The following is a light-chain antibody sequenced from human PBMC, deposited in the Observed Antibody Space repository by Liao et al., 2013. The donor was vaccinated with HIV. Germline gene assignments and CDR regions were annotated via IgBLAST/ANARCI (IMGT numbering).Light chain of an antibody. Sequence: SYELTQPPSVSMSPGQTATITCTGDALPTQYVHWYRQKPGQAPVLLIYEDFERPSGIPDRFSGSTSGTTVTLTISGVQAEDEADYYCQSADISGTYVVFGGGTKLTV. CDR2: EDF. V-gene: IGLV3-25*03. J-gene: IGLJ2*01. CDR1: ALPTQY. CDR3: QSADISGTYVV.